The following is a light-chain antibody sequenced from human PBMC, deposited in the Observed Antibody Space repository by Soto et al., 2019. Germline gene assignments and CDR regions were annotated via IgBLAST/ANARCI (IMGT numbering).Light chain of an antibody. CDR3: CSYAGSRWV. Sequence: QSALTQPRSVSGSPGQSVTISCTGTSSDVGDYNYVSWYQQHPGKAPKLMIYDVSQRPSGVPDRFSGSKSGNTASLTISGLQAEDEADYYCCSYAGSRWVFGGGTQLTVL. V-gene: IGLV2-11*01. CDR2: DVS. J-gene: IGLJ3*02. CDR1: SSDVGDYNY.